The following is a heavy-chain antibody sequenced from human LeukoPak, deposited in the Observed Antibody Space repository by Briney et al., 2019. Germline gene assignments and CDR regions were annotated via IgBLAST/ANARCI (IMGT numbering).Heavy chain of an antibody. CDR3: ARGFLEWFGLPFDL. V-gene: IGHV3-11*01. CDR1: GFTLSDYY. Sequence: GGSLRLSCAASGFTLSDYYMSWIRQAPGTPLEWVSYISSSGSTIYYADSPKARFTIPNNNAKNSLYLQMNSLICEDPAQYYCARGFLEWFGLPFDLWGKGTLVTVSS. CDR2: ISSSGSTI. J-gene: IGHJ5*02. D-gene: IGHD3-3*01.